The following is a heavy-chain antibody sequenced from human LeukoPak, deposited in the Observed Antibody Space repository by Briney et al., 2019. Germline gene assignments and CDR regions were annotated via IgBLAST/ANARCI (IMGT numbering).Heavy chain of an antibody. CDR2: ISGSGGST. CDR3: AKVESVYDSSGYYSTGGFDY. J-gene: IGHJ4*02. Sequence: GGSLRLSCAASGFTFSSYAMNWVRQAPGKGLEWVSAISGSGGSTYYADSVKGRFTISRDNSKNTLYLQMNSLRAEDTAVYYCAKVESVYDSSGYYSTGGFDYWGQGTLVTVSS. D-gene: IGHD3-22*01. V-gene: IGHV3-23*01. CDR1: GFTFSSYA.